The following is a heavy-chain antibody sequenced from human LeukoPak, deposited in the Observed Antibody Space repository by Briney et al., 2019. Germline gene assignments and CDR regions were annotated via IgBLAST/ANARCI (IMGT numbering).Heavy chain of an antibody. D-gene: IGHD6-6*01. CDR2: IYYSGST. Sequence: SETLSLTCSVSGGSISSYYWSWLRQPPGKGLEWIGYIYYSGSTNYHPSLKSRVTISVDTSKNQFSLELRSVSAADTAVYYCARDSYSSYFYRFDSWGQGTLVTVSS. CDR1: GGSISSYY. J-gene: IGHJ4*02. CDR3: ARDSYSSYFYRFDS. V-gene: IGHV4-59*01.